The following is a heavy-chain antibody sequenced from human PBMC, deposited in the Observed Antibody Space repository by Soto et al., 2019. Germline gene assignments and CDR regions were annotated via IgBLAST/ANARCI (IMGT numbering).Heavy chain of an antibody. V-gene: IGHV3-30-3*01. J-gene: IGHJ4*02. Sequence: QVQLVESGGGVVQPGRSLRLSCAASGFTFSSYAMHWVRQAPGKGLEWVAVISYDGSNKYYADSVKGRFTISRDNSKNTLYLQMNSLRAEDTVVYYCARGGGTYYDSSGYYSSWGQGTLVTVSS. D-gene: IGHD3-22*01. CDR3: ARGGGTYYDSSGYYSS. CDR2: ISYDGSNK. CDR1: GFTFSSYA.